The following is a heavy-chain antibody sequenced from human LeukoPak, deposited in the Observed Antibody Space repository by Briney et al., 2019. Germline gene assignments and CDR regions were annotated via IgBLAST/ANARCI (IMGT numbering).Heavy chain of an antibody. CDR2: ISSSGSTI. V-gene: IGHV3-48*03. CDR1: GFTLSSYE. CDR3: ARVTYYYMDV. Sequence: GGSLRLSCAASGFTLSSYEMNWVRQAPGQGLEGVSYISSSGSTIYYADSVTGRFTISRDNAKNSLYLQMNSLRAEDTAVYYCARVTYYYMDVWGKGTTVTISS. J-gene: IGHJ6*03.